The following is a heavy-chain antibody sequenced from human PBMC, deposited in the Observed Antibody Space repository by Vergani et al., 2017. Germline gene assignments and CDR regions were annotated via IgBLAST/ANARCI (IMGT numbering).Heavy chain of an antibody. D-gene: IGHD6-25*01. J-gene: IGHJ4*02. CDR3: ARFKRHDIDY. CDR1: GDSMNSDDFY. Sequence: QVQLQESGPGLVKPSQTLSLTCTVSGDSMNSDDFYWSWIRQPPGKGLEWIGNILYSGSTYYNPSLKSRLTLSVALSKNLFSLKLNSVTAADSAVYYCARFKRHDIDYWGQGTLVTVSS. CDR2: ILYSGST. V-gene: IGHV4-30-4*01.